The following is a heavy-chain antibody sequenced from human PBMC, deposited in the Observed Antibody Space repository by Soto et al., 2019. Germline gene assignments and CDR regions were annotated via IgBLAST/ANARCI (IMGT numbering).Heavy chain of an antibody. Sequence: ASVKVSWKASRYTFTGYYMHWVRQAPGQGLEWMGWINPKSGGTNYAQKFQGRVTMTRDTSISTAYMELSRLRSDDTAVYYCAIDLRVLRWFDYWGQGTLVTVS. CDR1: RYTFTGYY. J-gene: IGHJ4*02. CDR3: AIDLRVLRWFDY. CDR2: INPKSGGT. V-gene: IGHV1-2*02. D-gene: IGHD4-17*01.